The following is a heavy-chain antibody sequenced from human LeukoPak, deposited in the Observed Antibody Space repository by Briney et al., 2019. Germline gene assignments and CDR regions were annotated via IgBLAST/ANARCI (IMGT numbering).Heavy chain of an antibody. CDR1: GFTFSTYW. CDR2: INRDGSST. Sequence: GGSLTLSCAASGFTFSTYWMHWVRQAPGKGLVWVSRINRDGSSTSYADSMKGRFTISRHNAKNTLYLQMNSLRAEDTAVYYCARDRETYYDILTGYYTLGDAFDIWGQGTMVTVSS. CDR3: ARDRETYYDILTGYYTLGDAFDI. J-gene: IGHJ3*02. V-gene: IGHV3-74*01. D-gene: IGHD3-9*01.